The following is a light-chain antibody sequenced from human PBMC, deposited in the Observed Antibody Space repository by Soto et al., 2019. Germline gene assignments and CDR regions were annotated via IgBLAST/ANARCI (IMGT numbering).Light chain of an antibody. CDR1: QGLVYSDGNTF. Sequence: DVVMTQSPLSLSVTLGQPASISCRSSQGLVYSDGNTFLNWFHQRPGQSPRRLIYQVSNRDSGVXDXXRGSGSGTDYTLPISRVEAEDVGIYYCVQGTHWPWTFGQGTKVEIK. CDR3: VQGTHWPWT. J-gene: IGKJ1*01. CDR2: QVS. V-gene: IGKV2-30*01.